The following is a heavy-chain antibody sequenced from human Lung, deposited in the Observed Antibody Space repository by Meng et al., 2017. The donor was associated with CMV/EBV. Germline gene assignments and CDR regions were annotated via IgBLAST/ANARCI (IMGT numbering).Heavy chain of an antibody. CDR2: ISSSSSYI. Sequence: GGXXRLXXAASGSTFSSYSMDWVRQAPGKGLEWVSSISSSSSYIYYADSVKGRFTISRANAKNPLYLQMNSLKAEDTAVYYCASDLGNSYGYDCYYYYGLDDWGQGTTVXVSS. CDR3: ASDLGNSYGYDCYYYYGLDD. J-gene: IGHJ6*02. V-gene: IGHV3-21*01. D-gene: IGHD5-18*01. CDR1: GSTFSSYS.